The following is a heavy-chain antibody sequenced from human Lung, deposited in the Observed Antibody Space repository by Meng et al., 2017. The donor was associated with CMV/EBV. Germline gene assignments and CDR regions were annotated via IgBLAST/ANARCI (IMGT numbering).Heavy chain of an antibody. CDR1: GFTFSSYA. V-gene: IGHV3-23*01. CDR2: ISGGGGTT. Sequence: GESXKISCAASGFTFSSYAMTWVRQAPGKGLEWVSVISGGGGTTDFADSVKGRFTISRDNSKNTLYLQMYSLRAEETAVYYGAKETTYQRYSGSYLDYWGQGTLVTVSS. D-gene: IGHD1-26*01. CDR3: AKETTYQRYSGSYLDY. J-gene: IGHJ4*02.